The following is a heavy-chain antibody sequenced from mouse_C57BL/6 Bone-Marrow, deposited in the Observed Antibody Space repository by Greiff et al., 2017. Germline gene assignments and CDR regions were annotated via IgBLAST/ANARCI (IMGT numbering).Heavy chain of an antibody. J-gene: IGHJ4*01. Sequence: VQLQQSGAELARPGASVKMSCKASGYTFTSYTMHWVKQRPGQGLEWIGYINPSSGYTKYNQKFKDKATLTAAKSSSTAYMQLSSLTSDDSAVYYCARYDYDGGVYAMDYWGQGTSVTVSS. CDR2: INPSSGYT. CDR3: ARYDYDGGVYAMDY. V-gene: IGHV1-4*01. D-gene: IGHD2-4*01. CDR1: GYTFTSYT.